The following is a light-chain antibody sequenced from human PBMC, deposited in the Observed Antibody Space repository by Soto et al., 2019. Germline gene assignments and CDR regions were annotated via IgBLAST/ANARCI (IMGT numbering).Light chain of an antibody. V-gene: IGKV3-11*01. Sequence: EIVLTQSPATLSLSPGERATLSCRASQSVSSYLAWYQQKPGQAPRLLIYDASNRATGITARFSGSGSGTDFTLTISSLEPEDFAVYYCQQRSNWLTLGGGTKVEIK. CDR1: QSVSSY. CDR2: DAS. CDR3: QQRSNWLT. J-gene: IGKJ4*01.